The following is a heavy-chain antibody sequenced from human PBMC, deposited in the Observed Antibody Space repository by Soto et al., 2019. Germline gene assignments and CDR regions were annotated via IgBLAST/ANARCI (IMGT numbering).Heavy chain of an antibody. Sequence: SETLSLTCAVYGGSFSGYYWSWIRQPPGKGLEWIGEINHSGSTNYNPSLKSRVTISVDTSKNQFSLKLSSVTAADTAVYYCARYISLGLLYSSFGAGWFDPWGQGTLVTVSS. J-gene: IGHJ5*02. CDR1: GGSFSGYY. CDR2: INHSGST. V-gene: IGHV4-34*01. D-gene: IGHD6-6*01. CDR3: ARYISLGLLYSSFGAGWFDP.